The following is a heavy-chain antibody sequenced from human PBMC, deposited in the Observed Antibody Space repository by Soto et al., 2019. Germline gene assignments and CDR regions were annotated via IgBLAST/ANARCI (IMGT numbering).Heavy chain of an antibody. D-gene: IGHD5-18*01. CDR2: ISWNSGRI. Sequence: EVQLVESGGGLVQPGRSLRLSCAASGFTFDDYAMHWVRQAPGKGLEWVSGISWNSGRIGYAESVKGRITMSRDNAKNSLYLQMNSRRAEDTALYYCAKDLTGYSYGYDAFDIWGQGTMVTVSS. CDR3: AKDLTGYSYGYDAFDI. V-gene: IGHV3-9*01. J-gene: IGHJ3*02. CDR1: GFTFDDYA.